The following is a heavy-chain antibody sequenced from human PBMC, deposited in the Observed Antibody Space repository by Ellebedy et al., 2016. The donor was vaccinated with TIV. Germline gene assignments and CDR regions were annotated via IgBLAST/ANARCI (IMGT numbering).Heavy chain of an antibody. J-gene: IGHJ4*02. CDR2: INQDESEK. CDR1: GFTFSSLW. Sequence: PGGSLRLSCAASGFTFSSLWMSWVRQAPGKGLEWVANINQDESEKYYVDSVKGRFTISRDNAKDLVFLQMNSLRVEDTAVYYCARDVLGGCFDWWGQGTLVTVSS. CDR3: ARDVLGGCFDW. D-gene: IGHD2-15*01. V-gene: IGHV3-7*01.